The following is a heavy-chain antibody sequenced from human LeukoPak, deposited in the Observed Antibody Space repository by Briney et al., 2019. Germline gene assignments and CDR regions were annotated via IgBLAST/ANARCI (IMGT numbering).Heavy chain of an antibody. V-gene: IGHV3-7*01. CDR3: ARVEGRDAYPIDY. CDR1: GFTFSSYW. Sequence: GGSLRLSCAASGFTFSSYWMSWVRQAPGKGLEWVANIKQDGSEKYYVDSVKGRFTISRDNAKNSLYLQMNRLRAEDTAVYYCARVEGRDAYPIDYWGQGTLVTVSS. CDR2: IKQDGSEK. D-gene: IGHD5-24*01. J-gene: IGHJ4*02.